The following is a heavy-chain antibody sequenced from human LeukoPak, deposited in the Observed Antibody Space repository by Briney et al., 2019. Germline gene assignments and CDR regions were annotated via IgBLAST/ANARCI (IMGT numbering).Heavy chain of an antibody. D-gene: IGHD3-22*01. CDR2: VDSDRTST. V-gene: IGHV3-74*01. J-gene: IGHJ4*02. CDR3: RRSYYDSSGRAILFDR. CDR1: GFTFSNYL. Sequence: GGSLRLSCAASGFTFSNYLMHWVRQAPGNGLVWVSRVDSDRTSTNYADSMKVRVTVPRDDGKNTLYLQMNSLRDEDTAIYYCRRSYYDSSGRAILFDRWGQGTLVTVSS.